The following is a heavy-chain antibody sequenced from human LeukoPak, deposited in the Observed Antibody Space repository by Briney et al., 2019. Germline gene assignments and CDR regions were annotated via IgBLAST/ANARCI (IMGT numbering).Heavy chain of an antibody. V-gene: IGHV3-43*02. D-gene: IGHD3-16*01. CDR1: GFTFDDYA. Sequence: GGSLRLSCAASGFTFDDYAMHWVRRAPGKGLEWVSLISRDGGSTYYADSVKGRFTISRDNSKNSLYLQMNSLRTEDTALYYCAKGGGRGYYFDYWGQGTLVTVSS. CDR2: ISRDGGST. J-gene: IGHJ4*02. CDR3: AKGGGRGYYFDY.